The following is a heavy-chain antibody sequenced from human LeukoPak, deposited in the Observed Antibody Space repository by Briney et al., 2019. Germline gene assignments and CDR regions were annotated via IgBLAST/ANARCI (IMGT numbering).Heavy chain of an antibody. D-gene: IGHD5-18*01. CDR1: GGSFSGYY. Sequence: PSETLSLTCAVYGGSFSGYYWSWIRQPPGKGLEWIGEINHSGSTNYNPSLKSRVTISVDTSKNQFSLKLSSVTAADTAVYYCARHTAMLSYWGQGTLVTVSS. J-gene: IGHJ4*02. CDR2: INHSGST. CDR3: ARHTAMLSY. V-gene: IGHV4-34*01.